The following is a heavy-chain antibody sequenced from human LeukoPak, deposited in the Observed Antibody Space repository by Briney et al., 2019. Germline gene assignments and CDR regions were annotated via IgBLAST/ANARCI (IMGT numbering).Heavy chain of an antibody. Sequence: PGGSLRLSCAASGFTFSSYSMNWVRQAPGKGLEWVSSIGSSSSYIYYADSVKGRFTISRDNAKNSLYLQMNSLRAEDTAVYYCARGTPIVVGPAALYYFDYWGQGTLVTVSS. CDR1: GFTFSSYS. CDR3: ARGTPIVVGPAALYYFDY. J-gene: IGHJ4*02. D-gene: IGHD2-2*01. V-gene: IGHV3-21*01. CDR2: IGSSSSYI.